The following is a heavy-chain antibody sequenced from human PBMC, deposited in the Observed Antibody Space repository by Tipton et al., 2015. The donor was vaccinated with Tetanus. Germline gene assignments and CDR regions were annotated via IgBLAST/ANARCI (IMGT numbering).Heavy chain of an antibody. CDR3: ARDQARGARGWNYFDY. Sequence: TLSLTCTVSGGSISSGGYYWSWIRQHPGKGLEWIGDIYYSESIYYNPSLKSRVTISVDTSKNQFSLKLNSVTAADTAVYYCARDQARGARGWNYFDYWGQGTLVTVSS. CDR1: GGSISSGGYY. CDR2: IYYSESI. V-gene: IGHV4-31*03. D-gene: IGHD1-26*01. J-gene: IGHJ4*02.